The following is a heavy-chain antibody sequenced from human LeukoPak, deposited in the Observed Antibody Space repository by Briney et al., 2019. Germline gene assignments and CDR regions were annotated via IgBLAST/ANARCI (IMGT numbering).Heavy chain of an antibody. CDR3: ARGSGYYGSGSTTSPDNWFDP. Sequence: SVKVSCKASGGTFSSYAISWVRQAPGQGLEWMGGIIPIFGTANYAQKFQGRVTITMDESTSTAYMELSSLRSEDTAVYYCARGSGYYGSGSTTSPDNWFDPWGQGTLVTVSS. CDR1: GGTFSSYA. J-gene: IGHJ5*02. V-gene: IGHV1-69*05. D-gene: IGHD3-10*01. CDR2: IIPIFGTA.